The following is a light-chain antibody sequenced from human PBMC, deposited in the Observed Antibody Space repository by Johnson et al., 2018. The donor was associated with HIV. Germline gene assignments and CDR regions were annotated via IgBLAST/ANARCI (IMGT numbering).Light chain of an antibody. CDR3: KTWDSRLSVGHV. CDR1: SSNIANIY. V-gene: IGLV1-51*01. J-gene: IGLJ1*01. CDR2: DNN. Sequence: QSALTQPPSVSAAPGQKVTISCSGSSSNIANIYVSWYQQLPGTAPKLLIYDNNNRPSGIPDRFSGSKSGTSATLGITGLQTGDEADCYCKTWDSRLSVGHVFGTGTKVTVL.